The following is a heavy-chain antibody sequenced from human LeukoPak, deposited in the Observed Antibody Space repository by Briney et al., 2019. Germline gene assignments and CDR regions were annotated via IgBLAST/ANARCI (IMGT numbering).Heavy chain of an antibody. D-gene: IGHD1-26*01. V-gene: IGHV3-23*01. J-gene: IGHJ4*02. CDR1: GFTFSSYE. CDR2: VSTTGGST. Sequence: GGSLRLSCAASGFTFSSYEMNWVRQAPGKGLEWVSTVSTTGGSTYYADSVKGRFTISRDKSKNTLYLQMSSLTAADTAVYYCAKDRSIGTYYTFDHWGQGTLVTVSS. CDR3: AKDRSIGTYYTFDH.